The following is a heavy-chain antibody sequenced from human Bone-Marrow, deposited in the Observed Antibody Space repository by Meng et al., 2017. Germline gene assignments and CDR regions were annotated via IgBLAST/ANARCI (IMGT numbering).Heavy chain of an antibody. CDR2: ISYDGSNK. CDR3: ARAEAPTVTTFGY. CDR1: GFTFSSYA. J-gene: IGHJ4*02. Sequence: QVERVESGGGVVQLGRSLRLSCAASGFTFSSYAMHWVRQAPGKGLEWVAVISYDGSNKYYADSVKGRFTISRDNSKNTLYLQMNSLRAEDTAVYYCARAEAPTVTTFGYWGQGTLVTVSS. D-gene: IGHD4-11*01. V-gene: IGHV3-30*01.